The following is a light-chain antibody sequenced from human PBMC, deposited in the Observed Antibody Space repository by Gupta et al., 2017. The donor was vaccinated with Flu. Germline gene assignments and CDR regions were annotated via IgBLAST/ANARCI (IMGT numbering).Light chain of an antibody. CDR2: DVT. CDR3: SSYTSGSTFYV. V-gene: IGLV2-14*01. Sequence: QSALTQPVSVSGSPGQSITISCSGTSSDVGCSDSVSWYQQHPDKAPKLIIFDVTNRPSGVSSRFSGSKSGNTASLTISRLQAEDETDYYCSSYTSGSTFYVFGTGTKVTVL. CDR1: SSDVGCSDS. J-gene: IGLJ1*01.